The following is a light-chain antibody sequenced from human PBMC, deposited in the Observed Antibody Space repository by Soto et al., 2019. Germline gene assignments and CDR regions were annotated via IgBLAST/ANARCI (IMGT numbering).Light chain of an antibody. V-gene: IGLV2-14*01. J-gene: IGLJ2*01. Sequence: QSALTQPASVSGSPGQSITISCTGTSSDVGGYNYVSWYQQHPGKAPKLMIYEVSNRPSGVSNRFSGSKSGNTASLTISGLQAEDEADYYCSSSTSSSTQVFGGGTKLTVL. CDR2: EVS. CDR1: SSDVGGYNY. CDR3: SSSTSSSTQV.